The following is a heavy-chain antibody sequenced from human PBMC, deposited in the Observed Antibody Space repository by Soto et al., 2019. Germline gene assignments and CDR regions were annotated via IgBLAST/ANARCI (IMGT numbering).Heavy chain of an antibody. CDR1: GFTFSHYA. CDR2: ISGSGDTR. V-gene: IGHV3-23*01. Sequence: EVQLLESGGGLVQPGGSLRLSCAASGFTFSHYAMSWVRLAPGKGLEWVSAISGSGDTRFYADSVKGRFTISRDNSKNTLYLQTNSLRAEDTAIYYCAKAVRATTYFDYWGQGTLVTVSS. J-gene: IGHJ4*02. CDR3: AKAVRATTYFDY. D-gene: IGHD1-26*01.